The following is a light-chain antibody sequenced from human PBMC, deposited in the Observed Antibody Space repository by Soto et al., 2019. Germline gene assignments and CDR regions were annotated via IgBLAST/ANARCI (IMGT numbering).Light chain of an antibody. J-gene: IGKJ1*01. CDR3: QKYCSSPT. CDR1: QSVSNNY. V-gene: IGKV3-20*01. CDR2: GAS. Sequence: EIGLTESPGTLSVSHGTRSTLSCRASQSVSNNYLAWYQQKPGQAPRLLIYGASNRATGIPDRFSGSGSGTDFTLTISRLEPEDFAVYYCQKYCSSPTFGQGTNVDI.